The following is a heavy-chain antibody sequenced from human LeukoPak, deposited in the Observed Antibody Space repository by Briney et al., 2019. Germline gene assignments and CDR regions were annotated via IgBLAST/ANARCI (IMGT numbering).Heavy chain of an antibody. J-gene: IGHJ4*02. D-gene: IGHD3-22*01. CDR1: GYTLTELS. CDR3: ASSGYYFGYYFDY. V-gene: IGHV1-24*01. Sequence: ASVKVSCKVSGYTLTELSTHWVRQAPGKGLEWMGGFDPEDGETIYAQKFQGRVTMTEDTSTDTAYMELSSLRSEDTAVYYCASSGYYFGYYFDYWGQGALVTVSS. CDR2: FDPEDGET.